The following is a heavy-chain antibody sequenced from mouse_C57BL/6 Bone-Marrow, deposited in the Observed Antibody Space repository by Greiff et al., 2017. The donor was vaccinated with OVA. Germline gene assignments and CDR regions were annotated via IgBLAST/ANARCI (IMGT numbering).Heavy chain of an antibody. D-gene: IGHD1-1*01. Sequence: EVKLVESGGGLVQPGGSLSLSCAASGFTFTDYYMSWVRQPPGKALEWLGFIRNKANGYTTEYSASVKGRFTISRDNSQSILYLQMNALRAEDSATYYCARPTVVGYCDYWGQGTTLTVSS. CDR3: ARPTVVGYCDY. V-gene: IGHV7-3*01. CDR2: IRNKANGYTT. J-gene: IGHJ2*01. CDR1: GFTFTDYY.